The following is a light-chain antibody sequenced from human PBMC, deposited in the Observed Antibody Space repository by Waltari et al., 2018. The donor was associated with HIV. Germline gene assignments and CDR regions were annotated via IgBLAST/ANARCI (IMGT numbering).Light chain of an antibody. V-gene: IGKV1-39*01. CDR2: AAS. CDR3: QQSFSVFPT. CDR1: QSVTTF. J-gene: IGKJ4*01. Sequence: IQMTQSPSSLSASIEDTVTLTCRASQSVTTFLNWYQQKPGKAPRLLIYAASNLQSGVPSRFSGSGSGTDFTLTVVSLQPEDFATYYCQQSFSVFPTFGGGTKVDLK.